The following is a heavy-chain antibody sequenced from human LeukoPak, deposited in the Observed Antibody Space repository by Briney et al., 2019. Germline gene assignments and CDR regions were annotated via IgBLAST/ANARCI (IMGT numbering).Heavy chain of an antibody. CDR3: ARGRGLWFGELLPEVA. J-gene: IGHJ5*02. D-gene: IGHD3-10*01. Sequence: SETLSLTCAVYGGSFSGYYWSWIRQPPGKGLEWIGEINLSGSTNYNPSLKSRVTISVDTSKNQFSLKLSSVTAADTAVYYCARGRGLWFGELLPEVAWGQGTLVTVSS. V-gene: IGHV4-34*01. CDR1: GGSFSGYY. CDR2: INLSGST.